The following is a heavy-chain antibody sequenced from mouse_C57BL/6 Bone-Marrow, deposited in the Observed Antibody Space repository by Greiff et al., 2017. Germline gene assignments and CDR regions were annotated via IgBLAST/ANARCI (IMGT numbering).Heavy chain of an antibody. Sequence: QVQLKESGPELVKPGASVKISCKASGYAFSSSWMNWVKPRPGKGLEWIGRIYPGDGDTNYNGKFKGKATLTADKSSSTAYMQLSSLTSEDSAVYVCASEGLTGPWFAYWGQGTRVTVSA. CDR3: ASEGLTGPWFAY. J-gene: IGHJ3*01. V-gene: IGHV1-82*01. CDR2: IYPGDGDT. CDR1: GYAFSSSW. D-gene: IGHD4-1*01.